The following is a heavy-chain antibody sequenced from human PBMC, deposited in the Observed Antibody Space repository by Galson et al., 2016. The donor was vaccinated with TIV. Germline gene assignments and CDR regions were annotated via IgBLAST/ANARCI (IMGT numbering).Heavy chain of an antibody. V-gene: IGHV3-23*01. Sequence: SLRLSCAASGFTFTSHAMSWVRQAPGMGLEWVAFSSVSGLSTYYVDSVEGRFTISSDNSKYTLYLQMNSLRPEDTAIYYCTKVDKSGDYSWDAFDVWGQGAMVTVSS. D-gene: IGHD1-26*01. CDR1: GFTFTSHA. CDR3: TKVDKSGDYSWDAFDV. J-gene: IGHJ3*01. CDR2: SSVSGLST.